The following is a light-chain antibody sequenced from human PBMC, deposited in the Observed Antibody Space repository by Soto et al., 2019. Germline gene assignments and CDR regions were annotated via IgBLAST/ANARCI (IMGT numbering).Light chain of an antibody. J-gene: IGLJ3*02. V-gene: IGLV2-14*03. CDR1: SSDVGANNY. CDR3: SSYTVSNTGV. CDR2: DVS. Sequence: QSVLTQPASVSGSPGQSITISCAGTSSDVGANNYVSWYQQHPGKAPKLIIYDVSNRPSGISSRFSGSRSANTASLTISGLQAEDEGDYYCSSYTVSNTGVFGGGTQLTVL.